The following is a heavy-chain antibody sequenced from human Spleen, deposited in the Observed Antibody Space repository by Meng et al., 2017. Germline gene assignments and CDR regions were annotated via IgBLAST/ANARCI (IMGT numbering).Heavy chain of an antibody. CDR2: LNIDGSGT. J-gene: IGHJ4*02. D-gene: IGHD4-23*01. CDR3: IRDLGGNAGV. Sequence: GESLKISCAASGFTFNSYWMHWVRQAPGQGLVWVSRLNIDGSGTTYADSVKGRFTISRDDAKNTLYLQMNSLRAEDTAVYYCIRDLGGNAGVWGQGTLVTVSS. V-gene: IGHV3-74*01. CDR1: GFTFNSYW.